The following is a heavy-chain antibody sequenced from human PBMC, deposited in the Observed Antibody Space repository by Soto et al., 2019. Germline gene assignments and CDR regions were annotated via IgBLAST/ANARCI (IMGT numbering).Heavy chain of an antibody. CDR1: GFTFSTYS. CDR2: ISSSSSTM. D-gene: IGHD3-22*01. J-gene: IGHJ4*02. V-gene: IGHV3-48*02. Sequence: GGSLRLSCAASGFTFSTYSMNWVRQAPGKGLEWVSYISSSSSTMYYADSVRGRFTISRDNAMNSLYLQMNSLSDEDTAVYYCARGRYFDSTGHPLYFDSWGQGPLVTVSP. CDR3: ARGRYFDSTGHPLYFDS.